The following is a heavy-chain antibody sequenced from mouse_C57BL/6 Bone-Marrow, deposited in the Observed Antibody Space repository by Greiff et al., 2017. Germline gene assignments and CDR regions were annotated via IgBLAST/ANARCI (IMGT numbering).Heavy chain of an antibody. CDR1: GYTFTSYW. CDR2: IDPSDSYT. V-gene: IGHV1-69*01. D-gene: IGHD1-1*02. Sequence: VQLQQSGAELVMPGASVKLSCKASGYTFTSYWMHWVKQRPGQGLEWIGEIDPSDSYTNYNQKFKGKSTLTVDKSSSTAYMQLSSLTSEDSAVYYCARGTMPRRRTWFAYWGQGTLVTVSA. J-gene: IGHJ3*01. CDR3: ARGTMPRRRTWFAY.